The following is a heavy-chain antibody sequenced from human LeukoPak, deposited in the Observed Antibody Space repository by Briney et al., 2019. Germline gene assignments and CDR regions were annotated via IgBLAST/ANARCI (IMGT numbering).Heavy chain of an antibody. V-gene: IGHV3-7*05. CDR3: ARQGGDILTGYLDY. J-gene: IGHJ4*02. CDR1: GFTFSSYW. D-gene: IGHD3-9*01. CDR2: INQDASEK. Sequence: GGSLRLSCAASGFTFSSYWMSWVRQAPGKGLEWVANINQDASEKYHVVSVKGRFTISRDYPKNSLYLQMSSLRAEDTAVYYCARQGGDILTGYLDYWGQGTLVTVSS.